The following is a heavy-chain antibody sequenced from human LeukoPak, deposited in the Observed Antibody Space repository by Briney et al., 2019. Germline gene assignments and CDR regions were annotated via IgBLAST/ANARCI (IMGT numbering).Heavy chain of an antibody. V-gene: IGHV1-46*01. CDR3: ARAAWLHDKYYFDY. D-gene: IGHD5-24*01. CDR2: INPSGGST. J-gene: IGHJ4*02. Sequence: GASVKVSCKASGYTFTSYGISWVRQAPGQGLEWMGVINPSGGSTSYAQKFQGRVTMTRDMSTSTVYMELSSLRSEDTAVYYCARAAWLHDKYYFDYWGQGTLVIVSS. CDR1: GYTFTSYG.